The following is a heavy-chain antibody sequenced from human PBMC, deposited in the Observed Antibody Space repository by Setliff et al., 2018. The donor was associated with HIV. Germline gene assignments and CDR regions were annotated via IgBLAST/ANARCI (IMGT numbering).Heavy chain of an antibody. CDR1: GFSFSNYA. CDR2: IKTDGSST. V-gene: IGHV3-74*01. Sequence: GGSLRLSCSASGFSFSNYAMHWVRQAPGKGLVWVSRIKTDGSSTSYAGSVKGRFTISRDNAKNTLYLQMNGLRAEDTAVYYCVRGIVGASVFNYWGQGTQVTVSS. CDR3: VRGIVGASVFNY. D-gene: IGHD1-26*01. J-gene: IGHJ4*02.